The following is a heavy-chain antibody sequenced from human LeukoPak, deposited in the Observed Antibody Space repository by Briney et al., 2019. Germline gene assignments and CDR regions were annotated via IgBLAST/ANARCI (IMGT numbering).Heavy chain of an antibody. CDR3: TRVVGHAGPNMVQGVMVPYYFDY. CDR2: IGSKAYGGTT. CDR1: GFTFGDYA. D-gene: IGHD3-10*01. Sequence: GGSLRLSCTASGFTFGDYAMSWFRQAPGKGLEWVGFIGSKAYGGTTEYAASVKGRFTISRDDSKSIAYLQMNSLKTEDTAVYYCTRVVGHAGPNMVQGVMVPYYFDYWGQGTLVTVSS. J-gene: IGHJ4*02. V-gene: IGHV3-49*03.